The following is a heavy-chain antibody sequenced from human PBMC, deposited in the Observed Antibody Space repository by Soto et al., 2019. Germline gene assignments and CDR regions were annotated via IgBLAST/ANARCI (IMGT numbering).Heavy chain of an antibody. V-gene: IGHV4-31*03. Sequence: SETLSLTCTVSVGSISSGGYYWSWIRQHPAKGLEWIGYIYYSGSTYYNPSLKSRVTRSVDTSKSQFSLKLSSVTAADTAVYYCARDLSRHYGDYVWFAPWGQGTLVTVSS. J-gene: IGHJ5*02. D-gene: IGHD4-17*01. CDR1: VGSISSGGYY. CDR3: ARDLSRHYGDYVWFAP. CDR2: IYYSGST.